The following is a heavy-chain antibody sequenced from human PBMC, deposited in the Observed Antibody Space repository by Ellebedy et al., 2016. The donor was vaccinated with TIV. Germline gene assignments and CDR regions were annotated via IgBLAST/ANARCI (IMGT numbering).Heavy chain of an antibody. D-gene: IGHD1-1*01. CDR2: IGTAGDT. J-gene: IGHJ4*02. Sequence: PGGSLRLSCAVSGFTISSYDMHWVRQATGRGLEWVSGIGTAGDTYYPGSVKGRFTISRENAKNSLYLQMNSLRAEDTAVYYCARATAGFDYWGQGTLVTVSS. V-gene: IGHV3-13*01. CDR1: GFTISSYD. CDR3: ARATAGFDY.